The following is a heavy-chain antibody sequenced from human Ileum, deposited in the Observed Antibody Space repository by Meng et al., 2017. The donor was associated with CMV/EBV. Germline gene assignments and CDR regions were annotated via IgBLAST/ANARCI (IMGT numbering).Heavy chain of an antibody. CDR3: ARERATPGYNQYFFDH. CDR2: IHTSGST. V-gene: IGHV4-61*02. Sequence: QGQLRGPGPGRVRPSQPLSLPCRVSGDSSSGGSFYWTWIRRAAGKGLEWIGRIHTSGSTNYNSSLKSPVTISLDKSDNQFSLQMKSVTAADTAVYFCARERATPGYNQYFFDHWGQGILVTVSS. CDR1: GDSSSGGSFY. J-gene: IGHJ4*02. D-gene: IGHD5-24*01.